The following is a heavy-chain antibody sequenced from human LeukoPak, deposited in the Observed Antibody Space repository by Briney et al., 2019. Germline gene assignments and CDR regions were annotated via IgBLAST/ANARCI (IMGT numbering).Heavy chain of an antibody. J-gene: IGHJ4*02. CDR2: IIPILGIA. CDR1: GYTFTGYY. CDR3: ARAGYRQQLVHYFDY. V-gene: IGHV1-69*04. D-gene: IGHD6-13*01. Sequence: GASVKVSCKASGYTFTGYYIHWVRQAPGQGLEWMGRIIPILGIANYAQKFQGRVTITADKSTSTAYMELSSLRSEDTAVYYCARAGYRQQLVHYFDYWGQGTLVTVSS.